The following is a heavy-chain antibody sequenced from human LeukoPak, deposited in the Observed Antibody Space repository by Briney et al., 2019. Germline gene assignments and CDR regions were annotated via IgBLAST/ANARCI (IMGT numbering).Heavy chain of an antibody. V-gene: IGHV5-51*01. CDR2: IYPDDSLS. CDR3: ARPWRENGASFDY. D-gene: IGHD2-8*01. Sequence: GESLKISCFGSGHTFSTYWIAWVRQMPGKGLEWMGSIYPDDSLSTYSPSFQGQVTISAYQSIRTAYLQCNSLRAAETAKSFSARPWRENGASFDYGGEGRLVTVS. J-gene: IGHJ4*02. CDR1: GHTFSTYW.